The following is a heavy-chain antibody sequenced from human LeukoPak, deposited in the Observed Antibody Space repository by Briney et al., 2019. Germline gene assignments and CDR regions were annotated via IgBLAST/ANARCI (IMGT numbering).Heavy chain of an antibody. CDR2: ISGSGGNT. Sequence: GGSLRLSCAASGFTFSSYAVSWVRQAPGKGLEWVSAISGSGGNTYYADSVKGRFTNSRDNSKNTLYLQMDSLRAEDTAVYYCAKVLGRSGWQTDYWGQGTLVTVSS. CDR3: AKVLGRSGWQTDY. V-gene: IGHV3-23*01. J-gene: IGHJ4*02. CDR1: GFTFSSYA. D-gene: IGHD6-19*01.